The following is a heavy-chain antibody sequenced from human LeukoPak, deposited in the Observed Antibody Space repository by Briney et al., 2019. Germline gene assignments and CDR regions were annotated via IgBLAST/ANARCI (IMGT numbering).Heavy chain of an antibody. CDR2: IFNSGPTT. CDR1: GFTFSSYP. V-gene: IGHV3-23*01. J-gene: IGHJ4*02. D-gene: IGHD1-26*01. CDR3: AKEVGRSFDQ. Sequence: PGGSLRLSCAASGFTFSSYPMSWVRQAPGKGLEWVSGIFNSGPTTYYAPSVQGRFTISRDNSKNTLYLQMRSLRAEDTAVYYCAKEVGRSFDQWGQGTLVTVSS.